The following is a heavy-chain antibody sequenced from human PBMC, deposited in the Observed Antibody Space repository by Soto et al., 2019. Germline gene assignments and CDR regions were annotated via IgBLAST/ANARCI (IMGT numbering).Heavy chain of an antibody. V-gene: IGHV3-53*01. CDR2: IYSGGST. J-gene: IGHJ4*02. CDR1: GFTVSSNY. Sequence: GGSLRLSCAASGFTVSSNYMSWVRQAPGKGLEWVSVIYSGGSTYYADSVKGRFTISRDNSKNTLYLQMNSLRAEDTAVYYCARGVRRGYSYGPFDYWGQGTLVTVSS. D-gene: IGHD5-18*01. CDR3: ARGVRRGYSYGPFDY.